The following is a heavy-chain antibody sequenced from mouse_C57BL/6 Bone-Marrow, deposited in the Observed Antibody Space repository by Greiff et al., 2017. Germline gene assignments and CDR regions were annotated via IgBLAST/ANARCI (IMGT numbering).Heavy chain of an antibody. Sequence: QVQLQQPGAELVRPGSSVKLSCKASGYTFTSYWMDWVKQRPGQGLEWIGNIYPSDSETHYNQKFKDKATLTVDKSSSTAYMQLSSLTSEDSAVYYCAINYYYGSSYSYAMDYWGQGTSVTVSS. CDR3: AINYYYGSSYSYAMDY. V-gene: IGHV1-61*01. CDR2: IYPSDSET. J-gene: IGHJ4*01. CDR1: GYTFTSYW. D-gene: IGHD1-1*01.